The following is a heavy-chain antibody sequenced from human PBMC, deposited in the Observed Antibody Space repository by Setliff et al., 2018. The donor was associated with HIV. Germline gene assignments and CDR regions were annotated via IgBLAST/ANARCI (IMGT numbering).Heavy chain of an antibody. J-gene: IGHJ6*03. V-gene: IGHV4-59*08. Sequence: SETLSLTCTVSGGSISSYYWSWIRQPPGKGLEWIGYIYYSGGTNYNPSLKSRVTISVDTSKNQFSLKLSSVTAADTAVYYCARGVRGYGEIRYFFYYYYMDVWGKGTRSPSP. CDR1: GGSISSYY. CDR2: IYYSGGT. D-gene: IGHD3-9*01. CDR3: ARGVRGYGEIRYFFYYYYMDV.